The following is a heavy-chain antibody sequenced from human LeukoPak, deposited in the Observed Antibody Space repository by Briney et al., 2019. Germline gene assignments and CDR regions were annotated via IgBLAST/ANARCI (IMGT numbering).Heavy chain of an antibody. CDR3: AKAHRATTVTIEIPFDY. J-gene: IGHJ4*02. Sequence: QAGGSLRLSCAASGFTFSSYGMHWVRQAPGKGLEWVAFIRYDGSNKYYADSVKGRFTISRDNSKNTLYLQMNSLRAEDTAVYYCAKAHRATTVTIEIPFDYWGQGTLVTVSS. V-gene: IGHV3-30*02. CDR1: GFTFSSYG. CDR2: IRYDGSNK. D-gene: IGHD4-17*01.